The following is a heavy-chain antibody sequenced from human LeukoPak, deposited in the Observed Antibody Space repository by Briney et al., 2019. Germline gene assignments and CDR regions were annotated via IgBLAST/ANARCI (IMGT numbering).Heavy chain of an antibody. CDR3: ARDAFLSGSLSPVDY. V-gene: IGHV5-10-1*01. CDR1: GYSFTSYW. CDR2: IDPSDSYT. J-gene: IGHJ4*02. Sequence: GESLNISCQGSGYSFTSYWITWVRQMPGKGLEWMGTIDPSDSYTNYSPSFQGHVTISADKSISTAYLQWSSLKASDTAMYYCARDAFLSGSLSPVDYWGQGSLVTVSS. D-gene: IGHD1-26*01.